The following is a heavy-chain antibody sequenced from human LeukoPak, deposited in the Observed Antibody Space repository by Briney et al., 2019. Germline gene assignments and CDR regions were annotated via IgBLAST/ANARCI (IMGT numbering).Heavy chain of an antibody. CDR1: GYSFTRYW. Sequence: GESLKISCKGSGYSFTRYWIGWVRQMPGKGVEWMGIIYPGDSDTRYSPSFQGQVPISADKSISTAYLQWSSLKASDTAMYYCARAAINMVREGDWFDPWGQGTLVTVSS. D-gene: IGHD3-10*01. CDR2: IYPGDSDT. CDR3: ARAAINMVREGDWFDP. J-gene: IGHJ5*02. V-gene: IGHV5-51*01.